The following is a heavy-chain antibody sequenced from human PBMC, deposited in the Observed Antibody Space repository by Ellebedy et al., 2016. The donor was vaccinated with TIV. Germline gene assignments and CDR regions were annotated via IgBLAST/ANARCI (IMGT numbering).Heavy chain of an antibody. CDR3: ARHSGYYWYYFDS. CDR2: IVPMLRTA. Sequence: ASVKVSCKASGAAFSSHAVSWVRQAPGQGLEWMGGIVPMLRTANYAQKFQGRVTITADELGTTVYMELTSLRSEDAAVYYCARHSGYYWYYFDSWGQGTLVTVSS. V-gene: IGHV1-69*13. CDR1: GAAFSSHA. D-gene: IGHD3-22*01. J-gene: IGHJ4*02.